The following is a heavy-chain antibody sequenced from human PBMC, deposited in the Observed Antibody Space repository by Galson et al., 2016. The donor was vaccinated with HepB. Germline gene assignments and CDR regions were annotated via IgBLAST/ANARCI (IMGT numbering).Heavy chain of an antibody. CDR3: AKAAQYCSSSSCRNWFDP. CDR1: GGFISPDY. J-gene: IGHJ5*02. Sequence: TLSLTCTVSGGFISPDYWRWFRQPPGKGLAWIGYTTNSGSTNYNPSLKRRVTISVDTSKNQFSLKLSSVTAAETTVDYCAKAAQYCSSSSCRNWFDPWGQGTLVTVSS. V-gene: IGHV4-59*03. CDR2: TTNSGST. D-gene: IGHD2-2*01.